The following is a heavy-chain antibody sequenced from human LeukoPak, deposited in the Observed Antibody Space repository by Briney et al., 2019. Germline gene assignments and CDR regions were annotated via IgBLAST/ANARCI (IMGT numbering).Heavy chain of an antibody. Sequence: SETLSLTCTVSGGSISSYYWSWIRQPPGKGLEWIGYIYYSGSTNYNPSLKSRVTISVDTSKNQFSLKLSSVTAADTAVYYCAREEGDYDILTGWSWFDPWGQGTLVTVSS. D-gene: IGHD3-9*01. V-gene: IGHV4-59*12. CDR2: IYYSGST. CDR3: AREEGDYDILTGWSWFDP. CDR1: GGSISSYY. J-gene: IGHJ5*02.